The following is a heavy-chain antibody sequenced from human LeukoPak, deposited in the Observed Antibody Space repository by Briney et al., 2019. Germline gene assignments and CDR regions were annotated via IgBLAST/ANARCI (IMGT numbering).Heavy chain of an antibody. J-gene: IGHJ2*01. CDR3: ARREQWLGSNHYWYLDL. CDR2: IYYSGST. Sequence: SETLSLTCTVSGGSISSSSYYWGWIRQPPGKGLEWIGSIYYSGSTYYNPSLKSRVTISVDTSKNQFSLKLSSVTAADTAVYYCARREQWLGSNHYWYLDLWGRGTLVTVSS. CDR1: GGSISSSSYY. V-gene: IGHV4-39*01. D-gene: IGHD6-19*01.